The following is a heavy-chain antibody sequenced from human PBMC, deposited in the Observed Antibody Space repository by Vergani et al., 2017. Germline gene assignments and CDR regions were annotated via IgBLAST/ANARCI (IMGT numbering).Heavy chain of an antibody. V-gene: IGHV1-69*08. Sequence: QVQLVQSGAEVKKPGSSVKVSCKASGGTFSSYTISWVRQAPGQGLEWMGRIIPILGIANYAQKFQGRVTITADKSTITAYLELSSLRSEDTAVYYCARDEGYCSSTSCSLGXFDLWGRGTLVTVSS. D-gene: IGHD2-2*01. CDR3: ARDEGYCSSTSCSLGXFDL. CDR1: GGTFSSYT. CDR2: IIPILGIA. J-gene: IGHJ2*01.